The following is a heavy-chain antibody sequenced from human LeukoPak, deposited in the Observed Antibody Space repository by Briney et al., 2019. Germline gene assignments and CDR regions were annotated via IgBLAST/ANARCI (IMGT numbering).Heavy chain of an antibody. CDR3: ARANYIWGSYVY. V-gene: IGHV4-4*07. CDR2: MSTSGNT. J-gene: IGHJ4*02. CDR1: GGSISDYF. Sequence: KPSETLSLTCIVSGGSISDYFWSWIRRPAGKGLEWIGHMSTSGNTNYNPSLRSRVTMSLDTSKNQFSLKVNPVTAADTAVYYCARANYIWGSYVYWGQGTLVTVSS. D-gene: IGHD3-16*01.